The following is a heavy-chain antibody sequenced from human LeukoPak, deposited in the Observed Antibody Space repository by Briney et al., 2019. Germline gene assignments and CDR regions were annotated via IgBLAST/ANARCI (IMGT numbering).Heavy chain of an antibody. CDR3: ARVDRLYERTYPAGYDI. Sequence: ASVKVSCKASGYKYTDYYIHWVRHAPGQGLEWMGWINPQSGGTRYAPKFQGRVTMSSDTSINTAYMELRTLRSDDTAVFYCARVDRLYERTYPAGYDIWGQGTRVTVSS. D-gene: IGHD6-25*01. CDR2: INPQSGGT. CDR1: GYKYTDYY. V-gene: IGHV1-2*02. J-gene: IGHJ3*02.